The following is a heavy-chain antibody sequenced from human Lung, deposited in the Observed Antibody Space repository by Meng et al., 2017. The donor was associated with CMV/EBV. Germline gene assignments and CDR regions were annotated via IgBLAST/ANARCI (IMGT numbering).Heavy chain of an antibody. J-gene: IGHJ4*02. CDR3: ARDNNGGPDY. CDR2: IHPHRGDT. CDR1: GYTFTAHY. Sequence: SVXVSCKASGYTFTAHYFHWVRQAPGQGLEWMGWIHPHRGDTNYAQQFQGRVTLTRDTSINTGYMELTRLTSDDTAVYYCARDNNGGPDYWGQGTLVTVSS. V-gene: IGHV1-2*02. D-gene: IGHD7-27*01.